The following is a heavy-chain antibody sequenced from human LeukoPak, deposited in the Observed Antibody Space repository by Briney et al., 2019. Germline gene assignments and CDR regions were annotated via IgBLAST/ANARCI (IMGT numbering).Heavy chain of an antibody. CDR3: ARDSIQYQLLFWFDP. J-gene: IGHJ5*02. Sequence: ASVKVSCKASGGTFSSYAISWVRQAPGQGVEWMGRIIPILGIANYAQKFQGRVTITADKSTSTAYMELSSLRSEDTAVYYCARDSIQYQLLFWFDPWGQGTLVTVSS. D-gene: IGHD2-2*01. CDR1: GGTFSSYA. CDR2: IIPILGIA. V-gene: IGHV1-69*04.